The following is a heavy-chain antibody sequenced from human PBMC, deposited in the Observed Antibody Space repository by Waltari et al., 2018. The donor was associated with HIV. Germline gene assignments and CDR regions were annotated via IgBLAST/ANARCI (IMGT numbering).Heavy chain of an antibody. CDR2: ISRSSSSI. CDR1: GFTFSNYT. CDR3: ARDINGGWGY. Sequence: EVQLVESGGGLVQPGGSLRLSCAASGFTFSNYTMNWVGQDPGKGLEWVSYISRSSSSIFYADSVKGRCTISRDNAKNSLYLQMNSLRVEDTAVYYCARDINGGWGYWGQGTLVTVAS. D-gene: IGHD7-27*01. V-gene: IGHV3-48*01. J-gene: IGHJ4*02.